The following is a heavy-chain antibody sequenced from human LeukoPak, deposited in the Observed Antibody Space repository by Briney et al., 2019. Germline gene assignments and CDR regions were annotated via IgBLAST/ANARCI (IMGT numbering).Heavy chain of an antibody. D-gene: IGHD4-23*01. V-gene: IGHV3-66*01. Sequence: GSLRLSCAASGFSVSDHYMNWVRQAPGKGLEWVSVIHTDGSTYASDSVKGRFTISRDNSRNTLFLQMNSLRAEDTAVYYCARDRPYGGKGDFDYWGQGTLVTASS. CDR1: GFSVSDHY. CDR3: ARDRPYGGKGDFDY. J-gene: IGHJ4*02. CDR2: IHTDGST.